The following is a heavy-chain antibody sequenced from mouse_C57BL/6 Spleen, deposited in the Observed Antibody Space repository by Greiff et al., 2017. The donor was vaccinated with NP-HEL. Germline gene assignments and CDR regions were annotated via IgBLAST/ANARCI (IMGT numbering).Heavy chain of an antibody. CDR1: GYTFTSYW. V-gene: IGHV1-72*01. CDR3: ARENYYGSRGYFDY. Sequence: QVQLKQPGAELVKPGASVKLSCKASGYTFTSYWMHWVKQRPGRGLEWIGRIDPNSGGTTYNEKFKSKATLTVDKPSSTAYMQLSSLTSEDSAVYYCARENYYGSRGYFDYWGQGTTLTVSS. D-gene: IGHD1-1*01. CDR2: IDPNSGGT. J-gene: IGHJ2*01.